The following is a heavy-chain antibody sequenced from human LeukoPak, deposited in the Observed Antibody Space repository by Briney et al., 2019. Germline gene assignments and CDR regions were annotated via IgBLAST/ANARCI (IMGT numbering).Heavy chain of an antibody. D-gene: IGHD5-18*01. V-gene: IGHV4-38-2*01. CDR2: IYHSGST. J-gene: IGHJ4*02. CDR3: ARHEGYSYGRPDY. CDR1: GYSISSGYY. Sequence: PSETLSLTCAVSGYSISSGYYWGWIRQPPGKGLEWIGSIYHSGSTYYNPSHKSRVTISVDTSKNQFSLKLSSVTAADTAVYYCARHEGYSYGRPDYWGQGTLVTVSS.